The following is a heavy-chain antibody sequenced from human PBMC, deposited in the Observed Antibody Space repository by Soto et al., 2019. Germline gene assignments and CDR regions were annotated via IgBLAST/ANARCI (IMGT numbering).Heavy chain of an antibody. CDR3: ARDLTGDILAGTPTEYYYGMDV. CDR1: GGSISSGGYY. CDR2: IYYSGST. V-gene: IGHV4-31*03. Sequence: QVQLQESGPGLVKPSQTLSLTCTVSGGSISSGGYYWSWIRQHPGKGLEWIGYIYYSGSTYYNPSLKSRVTISVDTSKNQFSLKLSSVTAADTAVYYCARDLTGDILAGTPTEYYYGMDVWGQGTTVTVSS. D-gene: IGHD2-15*01. J-gene: IGHJ6*02.